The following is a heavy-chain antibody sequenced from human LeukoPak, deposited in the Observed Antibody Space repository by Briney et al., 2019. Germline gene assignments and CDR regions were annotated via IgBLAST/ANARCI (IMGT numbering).Heavy chain of an antibody. CDR2: IWYDGSNK. D-gene: IGHD3-3*02. CDR3: ARDVSGDYFDF. V-gene: IGHV3-33*01. J-gene: IGHJ4*02. CDR1: GFSFSTYG. Sequence: PGRSLRLSCAASGFSFSTYGMHWVRQAPGKGLEWVAFIWYDGSNKYYADSVKGRFTISRDDLRNTLYLQMNSLRAEDTAVYYCARDVSGDYFDFWGQGTLATVSS.